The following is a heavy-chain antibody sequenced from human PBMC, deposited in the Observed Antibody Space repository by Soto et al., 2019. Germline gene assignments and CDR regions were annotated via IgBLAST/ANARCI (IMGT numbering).Heavy chain of an antibody. D-gene: IGHD2-2*01. Sequence: QVQLLQSGAEVRKPGSSVKVSCKASGNTFSSYSFTWVRQAPGKGFELLGGIIPLLGTTDYAQKFQGRVNITADESTTTVCMDLSGLTSEDTAMYYCARGYQPMLPFDFWGQGTLVTVSS. CDR1: GNTFSSYS. CDR3: ARGYQPMLPFDF. J-gene: IGHJ4*02. V-gene: IGHV1-69*01. CDR2: IIPLLGTT.